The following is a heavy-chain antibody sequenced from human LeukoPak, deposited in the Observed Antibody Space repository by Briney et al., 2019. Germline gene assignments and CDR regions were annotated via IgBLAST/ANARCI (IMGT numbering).Heavy chain of an antibody. CDR1: GFTFSDYY. CDR3: ASGPGYSSSWYFDY. CDR2: ISSSGSTI. V-gene: IGHV3-11*04. Sequence: PGGSLRLSCAASGFTFSDYYMSWIREAPGKGLEWVSYISSSGSTIYYADSVKGRFTISRDNAKNSLYLQMNSLRAEDTAVYYCASGPGYSSSWYFDYWGQGTLVTVSS. J-gene: IGHJ4*02. D-gene: IGHD6-13*01.